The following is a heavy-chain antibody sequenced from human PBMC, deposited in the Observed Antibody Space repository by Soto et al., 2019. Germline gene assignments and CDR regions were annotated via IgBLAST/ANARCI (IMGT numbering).Heavy chain of an antibody. V-gene: IGHV4-39*01. Sequence: SETLSLTCTVSGDSISSSSYYWGWIRQPPGKGLEWIGSVYYSGSTYYNPSLKSRVTISIDTSKNQFSLKLSSVTAADTAVYYCARRGGYSSWYAFDYWGQGTLVTVSS. J-gene: IGHJ4*02. CDR3: ARRGGYSSWYAFDY. CDR2: VYYSGST. D-gene: IGHD6-13*01. CDR1: GDSISSSSYY.